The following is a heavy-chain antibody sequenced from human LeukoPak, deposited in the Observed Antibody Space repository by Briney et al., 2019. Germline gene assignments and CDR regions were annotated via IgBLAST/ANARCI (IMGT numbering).Heavy chain of an antibody. J-gene: IGHJ6*02. CDR1: GFTFDNYA. Sequence: GGSVRLSCAACGFTFDNYAMHRVRQAPGKGLEWVSGISWNSGSIGYGDSVKGRFTISRDNAKNSLYLQMNSLRAEDTALYYCAKGDYNYYYGMDVWGQGTTVTVSS. V-gene: IGHV3-9*01. CDR2: ISWNSGSI. CDR3: AKGDYNYYYGMDV.